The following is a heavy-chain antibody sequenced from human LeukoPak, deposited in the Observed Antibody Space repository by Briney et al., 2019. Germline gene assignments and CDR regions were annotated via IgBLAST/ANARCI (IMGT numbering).Heavy chain of an antibody. D-gene: IGHD3-22*01. CDR3: ASYSYDSSGYSELDD. CDR2: IYNSVNT. Sequence: PSETLSLTCTVSGVSISTTTYYWAWIRQSPGKGLEWIGSIYNSVNTYYNPSLKSRVTISVDTSENHFSLKLSSVTAADTAVYYCASYSYDSSGYSELDDWGQGTLVTVSA. V-gene: IGHV4-39*02. J-gene: IGHJ4*02. CDR1: GVSISTTTYY.